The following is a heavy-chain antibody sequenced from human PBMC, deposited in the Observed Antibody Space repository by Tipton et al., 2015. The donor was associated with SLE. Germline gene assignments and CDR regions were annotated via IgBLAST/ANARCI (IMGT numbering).Heavy chain of an antibody. V-gene: IGHV4-59*12. D-gene: IGHD5-24*01. CDR3: ARDPAPIKTTTTDWFDP. Sequence: TLSLTCAVSGASIRTYYWSWLRQSPGKGLEWIGSIYNSGNAYYNPSLKSRVTISVDPSKNQSSLSLNSMTAADTAVYFCARDPAPIKTTTTDWFDPWGQGTLVTVSS. J-gene: IGHJ5*02. CDR2: IYNSGNA. CDR1: GASIRTYY.